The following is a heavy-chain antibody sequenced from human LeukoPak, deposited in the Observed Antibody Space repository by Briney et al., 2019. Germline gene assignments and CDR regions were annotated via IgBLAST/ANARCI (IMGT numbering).Heavy chain of an antibody. CDR2: IIPIFGTA. CDR3: ARQDYDYVWGSYRLFDY. V-gene: IGHV1-69*05. CDR1: GGTFSSYA. J-gene: IGHJ4*02. D-gene: IGHD3-16*02. Sequence: GASVKVSCKASGGTFSSYAISWVRQAPGQGLEWMGRIIPIFGTANYAQKFQGRVTITTDESTSTAYMELSSLRSEDTAVYYCARQDYDYVWGSYRLFDYWGQGTLVTVSS.